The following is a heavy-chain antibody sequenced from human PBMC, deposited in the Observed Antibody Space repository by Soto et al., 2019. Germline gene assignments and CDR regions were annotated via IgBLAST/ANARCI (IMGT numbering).Heavy chain of an antibody. J-gene: IGHJ5*02. Sequence: GASVKVSCKASGYTFTSYGISWVRQAPGQGLEWMGWISAYNGNTNYAQKLQGRVTMTTDTSTSTAYMELRSLRSDDTAVYYCARVIYDILTGYYGNNNWFDPWGQGTLVTVSS. CDR3: ARVIYDILTGYYGNNNWFDP. CDR2: ISAYNGNT. CDR1: GYTFTSYG. V-gene: IGHV1-18*01. D-gene: IGHD3-9*01.